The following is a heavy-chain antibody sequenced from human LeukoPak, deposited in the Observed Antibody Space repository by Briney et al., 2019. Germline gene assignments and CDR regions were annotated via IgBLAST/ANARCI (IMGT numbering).Heavy chain of an antibody. J-gene: IGHJ4*02. CDR3: AKDLSGSGGFDY. V-gene: IGHV3-23*01. CDR2: ISGSGGST. Sequence: GGSLRLSCAASGFTFSSYAMSWVRQAPGKGLEWVSAISGSGGSTYYADSVKGRFTISRDNSKNTLYLQMNSLRVEDTAVYYCAKDLSGSGGFDYWGQGTLVTVSS. CDR1: GFTFSSYA. D-gene: IGHD1-26*01.